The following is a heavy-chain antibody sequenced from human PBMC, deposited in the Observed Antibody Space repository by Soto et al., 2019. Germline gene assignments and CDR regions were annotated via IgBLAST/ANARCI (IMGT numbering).Heavy chain of an antibody. J-gene: IGHJ6*02. CDR2: ISYDGSNK. CDR3: ARSYDFWSGYYFPYYYYGMDV. D-gene: IGHD3-3*01. V-gene: IGHV3-30-3*01. CDR1: GFTFSSYA. Sequence: LRLSCAASGFTFSSYAMHWVRQAPGKGLEWVAVISYDGSNKYYADSVKGRFTISRDNSKNTLYLQMNSLRAEDTAVYYCARSYDFWSGYYFPYYYYGMDVWGQGTTVTVSS.